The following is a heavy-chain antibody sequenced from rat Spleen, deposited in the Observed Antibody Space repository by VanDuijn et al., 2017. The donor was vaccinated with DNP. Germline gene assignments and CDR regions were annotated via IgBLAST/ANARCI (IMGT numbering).Heavy chain of an antibody. J-gene: IGHJ2*01. CDR2: ITNSGGNS. V-gene: IGHV5S13*01. CDR3: TRHVLPLRVWDY. D-gene: IGHD1-4*01. Sequence: EVQLVESGGGLVQPGRSLKLSCAGSGFTFSNYGMAWVRQAPTKGLEWVASITNSGGNSYYRDSVKGRFTISRDNAKSTLYLQMDSVRSEDTATYYCTRHVLPLRVWDYWGQGVMVTVSS. CDR1: GFTFSNYG.